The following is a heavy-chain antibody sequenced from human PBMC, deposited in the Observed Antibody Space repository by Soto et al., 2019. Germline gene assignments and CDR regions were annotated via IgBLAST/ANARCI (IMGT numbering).Heavy chain of an antibody. J-gene: IGHJ4*02. Sequence: GGSLRLSCAASGFTFDDYAMHWVRQAPGKGLEWVSGISWSSGTKGYADSVKGRFTISRDNAKNSLYLQMNRLRAEAAALYYCAKDIGYSSSYYFDYWGQGTLVTVSS. V-gene: IGHV3-9*01. CDR2: ISWSSGTK. CDR3: AKDIGYSSSYYFDY. CDR1: GFTFDDYA. D-gene: IGHD6-6*01.